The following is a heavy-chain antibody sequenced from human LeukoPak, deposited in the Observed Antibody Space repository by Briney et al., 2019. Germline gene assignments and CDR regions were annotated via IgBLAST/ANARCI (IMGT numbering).Heavy chain of an antibody. Sequence: SETLSLTCIVSGYSITSGYHWGWIRQTPGKGLEWIGTKYHSGNNNYKPSLKSRFTVSVDTSKNQFSLKLAAVTAADTAVFYCARLLGSVSFSDVWGQGILVTVPS. J-gene: IGHJ4*02. CDR1: GYSITSGYH. D-gene: IGHD3-10*01. V-gene: IGHV4-38-2*02. CDR2: KYHSGNN. CDR3: ARLLGSVSFSDV.